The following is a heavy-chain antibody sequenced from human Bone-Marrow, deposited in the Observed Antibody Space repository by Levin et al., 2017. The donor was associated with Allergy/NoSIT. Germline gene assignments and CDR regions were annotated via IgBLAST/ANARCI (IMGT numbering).Heavy chain of an antibody. CDR3: ARGSDYGDYLRDWYFDL. CDR1: GGSFSGYY. V-gene: IGHV4-34*01. J-gene: IGHJ2*01. CDR2: INHSGST. D-gene: IGHD4-17*01. Sequence: SGGSLRLSCAVYGGSFSGYYWSWIRQPPGKGLEWIGEINHSGSTNYNPSLKSRVTISVDTSKNQFSLKLSSVTAADTAVYYCARGSDYGDYLRDWYFDLWGRGTLVTVSS.